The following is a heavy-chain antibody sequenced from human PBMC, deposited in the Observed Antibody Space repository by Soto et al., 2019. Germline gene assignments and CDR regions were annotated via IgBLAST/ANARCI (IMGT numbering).Heavy chain of an antibody. Sequence: SETLSLTCTVSGGSVSSGYYWGWIRQPPGKGLEWIGEIDHGGSTNYNSSLKSRVTISLDTSKNQFSLKLSSVTAADTAVYYCARPYQVLGLYYFDYWGQGTPVTVSS. CDR1: GGSVSSGYY. J-gene: IGHJ4*02. V-gene: IGHV4-38-2*02. CDR2: IDHGGST. D-gene: IGHD2-2*01. CDR3: ARPYQVLGLYYFDY.